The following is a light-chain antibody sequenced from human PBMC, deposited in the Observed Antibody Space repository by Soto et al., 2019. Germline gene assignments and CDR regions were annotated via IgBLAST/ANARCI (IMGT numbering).Light chain of an antibody. V-gene: IGLV1-44*01. CDR1: RANIGSNT. J-gene: IGLJ1*01. CDR2: SNN. CDR3: AAWEDSLNPSFV. Sequence: QSVLTQPPSVSGTPGQKVTISCSGSRANIGSNTVNWYQHLPGTVPKLLIYSNNQRPSGVPDRFSGSKSGTSASLAISGLQSEYEADYYCAAWEDSLNPSFVVGTGTKVTVL.